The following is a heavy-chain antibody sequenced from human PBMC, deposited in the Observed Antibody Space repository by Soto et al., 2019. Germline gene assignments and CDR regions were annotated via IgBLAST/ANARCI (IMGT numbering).Heavy chain of an antibody. V-gene: IGHV1-18*01. D-gene: IGHD1-26*01. J-gene: IGHJ4*02. CDR2: ISGYNGDI. CDR1: GYPFNRQG. CDR3: ARVRIVGAREIDF. Sequence: DSVEVCYKASGYPFNRQGITLVRQAPGQGLEWMGWISGYNGDINYEQKFQGRVTLSSDTLTSTVYLELKSLRFDDTAVYYCARVRIVGAREIDFWGQGTLVTVS.